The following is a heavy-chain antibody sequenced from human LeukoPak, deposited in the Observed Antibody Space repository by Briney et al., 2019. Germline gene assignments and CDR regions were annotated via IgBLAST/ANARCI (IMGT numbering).Heavy chain of an antibody. Sequence: GGSLRLSCAASGFTFSSYGMHWVRQAPGKGLEWVAVIWYDGSNKYYADSVKGRFTISRDNSKNTLYLQMNSLRAEDTAVYYCARSCSSTSCPWFQHWGQGTLVTVSS. CDR2: IWYDGSNK. J-gene: IGHJ1*01. V-gene: IGHV3-33*01. CDR3: ARSCSSTSCPWFQH. CDR1: GFTFSSYG. D-gene: IGHD2-2*01.